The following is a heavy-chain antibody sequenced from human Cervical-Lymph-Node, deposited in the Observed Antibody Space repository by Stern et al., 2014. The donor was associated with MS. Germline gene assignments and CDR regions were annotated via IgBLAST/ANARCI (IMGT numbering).Heavy chain of an antibody. CDR3: ARDGRLRYVDWPTGVPEAFDI. V-gene: IGHV3-21*01. CDR1: GFTFSNYS. CDR2: ISSSSSYI. Sequence: VQLVASGGGLVKPGGSLRLSCAASGFTFSNYSLNWVRQAPGKGLEWVSSISSSSSYIYYADSGKGRFTIARDNAKNALYLQMNSLRAEDTAVYYCARDGRLRYVDWPTGVPEAFDIWGQGTMVTVSS. D-gene: IGHD3-9*01. J-gene: IGHJ3*02.